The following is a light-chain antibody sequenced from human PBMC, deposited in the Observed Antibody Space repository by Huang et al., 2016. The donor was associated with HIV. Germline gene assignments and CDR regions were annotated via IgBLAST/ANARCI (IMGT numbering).Light chain of an antibody. CDR2: GAS. J-gene: IGKJ2*01. V-gene: IGKV4-1*01. Sequence: VLIQSPASLAVSLGERATINCKSSRNLFYNPKNNNYLAWYQQKPGQPPKLLFYGASTRESGVPDRFSGGGSGTDFTLTIRSLQAEDVAVYYCQQYFTTPQTFGQGTRVEIK. CDR3: QQYFTTPQT. CDR1: RNLFYNPKNNNY.